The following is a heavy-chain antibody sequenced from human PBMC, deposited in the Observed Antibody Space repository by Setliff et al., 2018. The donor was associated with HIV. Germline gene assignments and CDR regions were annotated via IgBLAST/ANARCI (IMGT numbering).Heavy chain of an antibody. D-gene: IGHD4-4*01. CDR3: ARDPTTGVDY. CDR1: GGSISISSYY. Sequence: PSETLSLTCTVSGGSISISSYYWGWIRQPPGKGLEWIGSIYYSGHTYYNPSLKSRVTLSVDTSKNQFSLKLNSVTAADTAMYYCARDPTTGVDYWGQGTLVTVSS. CDR2: IYYSGHT. V-gene: IGHV4-39*07. J-gene: IGHJ4*02.